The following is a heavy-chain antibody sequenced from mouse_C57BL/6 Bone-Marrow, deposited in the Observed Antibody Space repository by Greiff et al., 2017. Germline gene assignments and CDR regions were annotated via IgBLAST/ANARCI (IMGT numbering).Heavy chain of an antibody. J-gene: IGHJ4*01. CDR3: ATDWLLWLLYDAMDY. CDR1: GFNIKNNY. Sequence: VQLQQSVAELVRPGASVKLSCTASGFNIKNNYMHWVKQRPEQGLEWIGRIDPANGNTKYDPKFQGKATITADTSSNTAYLQLSSLTSEDTAIYYGATDWLLWLLYDAMDYWGQGTSVTVSS. CDR2: IDPANGNT. D-gene: IGHD2-2*01. V-gene: IGHV14-3*01.